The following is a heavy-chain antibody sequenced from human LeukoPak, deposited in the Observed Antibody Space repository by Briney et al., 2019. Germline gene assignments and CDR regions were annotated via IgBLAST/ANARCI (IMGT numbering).Heavy chain of an antibody. CDR3: ARDRSIWFGESYYYYYYMDV. V-gene: IGHV4-61*02. J-gene: IGHJ6*03. CDR1: GGSISSGSYY. CDR2: IYTSGST. D-gene: IGHD3-10*01. Sequence: TLSLTCTVSGGSISSGSYYWSWIRQPAGKGLEWIGRIYTSGSTNYNPSLKSRVTISVDTSKNQFSLKLSSVTAADTAVYYCARDRSIWFGESYYYYYYMDVWGKGTTVTVSS.